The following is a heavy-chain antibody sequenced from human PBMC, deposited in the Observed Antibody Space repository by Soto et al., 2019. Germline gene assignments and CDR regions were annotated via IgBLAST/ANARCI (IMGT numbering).Heavy chain of an antibody. D-gene: IGHD2-2*01. Sequence: GESLKISCAASGFTFSSYAMSWVRQAPGKGLEWVSAISGSGGSTYYADSVKGRFTISIDNSKNTLYLQMNSLRAEETAVYYCAKDLLVVPAARNDYWGQGTLVTVSS. CDR1: GFTFSSYA. J-gene: IGHJ4*02. CDR2: ISGSGGST. V-gene: IGHV3-23*01. CDR3: AKDLLVVPAARNDY.